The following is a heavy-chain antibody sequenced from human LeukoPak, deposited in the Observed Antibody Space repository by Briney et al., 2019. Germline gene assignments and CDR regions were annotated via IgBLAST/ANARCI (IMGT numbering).Heavy chain of an antibody. Sequence: GGSLRLSCAASGFTFSSYVMRWVRQAPGKGLEWVSTIDGSGVGTYYADSVKGRFTISRDSSKSTLYLHMNSLRAEDTALYYCASRTGYSFASWGQGTLVTVSS. D-gene: IGHD1-14*01. V-gene: IGHV3-23*01. J-gene: IGHJ4*02. CDR3: ASRTGYSFAS. CDR2: IDGSGVGT. CDR1: GFTFSSYV.